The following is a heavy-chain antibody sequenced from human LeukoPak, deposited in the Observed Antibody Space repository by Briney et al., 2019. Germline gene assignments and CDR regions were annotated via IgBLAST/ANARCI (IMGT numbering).Heavy chain of an antibody. CDR1: GFSFSSYW. D-gene: IGHD6-19*01. V-gene: IGHV3-7*01. CDR3: TRDIAVAGTLDY. CDR2: IKQDGSEK. Sequence: GGSLRLSCAASGFSFSSYWMSWVRQAPGKGLEWVANIKQDGSEKYYVDSAEGRFTISRDNARNSLFLQMNSLRAEDTAVYYCTRDIAVAGTLDYWGQGTLVTVSS. J-gene: IGHJ4*02.